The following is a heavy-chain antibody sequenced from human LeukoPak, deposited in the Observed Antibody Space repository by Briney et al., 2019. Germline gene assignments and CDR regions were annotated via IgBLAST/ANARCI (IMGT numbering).Heavy chain of an antibody. CDR3: TKDGSVGAADYYFDY. CDR1: GFTFSTYA. CDR2: ISYNGGNK. Sequence: GGSLRLSCAASGFTFSTYAMHWVRQAPGKGLEWVAVISYNGGNKHYADSVKGRFTIPRDNSKNTLSLQMDSLRTVDTAVYYCTKDGSVGAADYYFDYWGQGTLVTVSS. J-gene: IGHJ4*02. V-gene: IGHV3-30*01. D-gene: IGHD6-13*01.